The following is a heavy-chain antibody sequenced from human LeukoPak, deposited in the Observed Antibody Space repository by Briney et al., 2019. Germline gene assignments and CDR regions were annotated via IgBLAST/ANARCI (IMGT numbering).Heavy chain of an antibody. Sequence: PGGSLRLSCAASGFTVSGNYMSWVRQAPGKGLEWVSVIYSGGSTYYADSVKGRFTISRDNSKNTLYLQMKSLRAEYPAAYCGVRPWSSVGVTSVTSPRPGPNDYWGQGTLVTVSS. J-gene: IGHJ4*02. V-gene: IGHV3-53*01. CDR1: GFTVSGNY. CDR3: VRPWSSVGVTSVTSPRPGPNDY. CDR2: IYSGGST. D-gene: IGHD3-10*01.